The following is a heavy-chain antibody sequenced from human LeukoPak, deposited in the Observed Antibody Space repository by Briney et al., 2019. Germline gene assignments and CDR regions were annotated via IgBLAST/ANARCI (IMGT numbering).Heavy chain of an antibody. CDR3: ARGLGRVIAAAGTVDY. D-gene: IGHD6-13*01. CDR1: GYTFTSYD. J-gene: IGHJ4*02. Sequence: ASVKVSCKASGYTFTSYDINWVRQATGQGLEWMGWMNPNSGNTGYAQKFQGRVTMTRNTSISTAYMELSSLRSEDTAVYYCARGLGRVIAAAGTVDYWGQGTLVTVSS. CDR2: MNPNSGNT. V-gene: IGHV1-8*01.